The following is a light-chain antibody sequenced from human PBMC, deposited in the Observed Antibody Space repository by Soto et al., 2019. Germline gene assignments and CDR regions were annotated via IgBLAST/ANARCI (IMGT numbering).Light chain of an antibody. J-gene: IGKJ4*01. CDR2: AAS. V-gene: IGKV1-39*01. CDR1: QSIRSY. Sequence: DIQLTQSPSSLSASVGDRVTITCRASQSIRSYLNWYQQKPGKAPKLLIYAASSLQTGVSSRFSGSGSGTDFTLTISNLQPEDFATYYCQQTSSTPTFGGGTTGDIK. CDR3: QQTSSTPT.